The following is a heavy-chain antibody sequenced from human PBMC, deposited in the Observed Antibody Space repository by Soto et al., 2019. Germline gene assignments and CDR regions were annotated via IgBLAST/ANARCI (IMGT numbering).Heavy chain of an antibody. J-gene: IGHJ4*02. CDR1: VFTFSSYW. D-gene: IGHD4-17*01. CDR3: ARVDYGAYYFDY. CDR2: INSDGSST. Sequence: GGSLRLSCAASVFTFSSYWMHWVRQAPGKGLVWVSRINSDGSSTSYADSVKGRFTISRDNAKNTLYLQMNSLRAEDTAVYYCARVDYGAYYFDYWGQGTLVTVSS. V-gene: IGHV3-74*01.